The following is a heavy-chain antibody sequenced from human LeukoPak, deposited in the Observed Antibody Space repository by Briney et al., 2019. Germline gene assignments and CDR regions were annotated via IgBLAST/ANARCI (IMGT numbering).Heavy chain of an antibody. J-gene: IGHJ4*02. CDR2: INHSGYT. V-gene: IGHV4-34*01. Sequence: SETLSLTRGVSGVPFSNYYWSWVRQSPAQGPEWIGEINHSGYTNYNPSLKSRVTMSIDTSKNQFSLKLTSVTAADAGVYYCTRAVAGHPDWGQGTLVTVSS. CDR1: GVPFSNYY. D-gene: IGHD6-19*01. CDR3: TRAVAGHPD.